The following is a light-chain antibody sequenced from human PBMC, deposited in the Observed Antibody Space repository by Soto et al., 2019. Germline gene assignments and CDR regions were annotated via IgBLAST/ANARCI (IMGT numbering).Light chain of an antibody. CDR1: QSISSY. V-gene: IGKV1-39*01. CDR2: AAS. Sequence: IQMNRSPSSLYASVRVRVTITCRASQSISSYLTWYQQKPGKAPKLLIYAASSLQSGVPSRFSGSGSGTDFTLTISSLQPEYFATYYCQQSYSTPTCGQGTKEEIK. J-gene: IGKJ1*01. CDR3: QQSYSTPT.